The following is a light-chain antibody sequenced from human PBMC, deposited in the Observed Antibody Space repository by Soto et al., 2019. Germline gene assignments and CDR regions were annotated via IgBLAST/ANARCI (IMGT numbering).Light chain of an antibody. V-gene: IGLV2-14*01. Sequence: QSVLTQPASVSVSPGQSITISCTGTSSDVGGYNYVSWYQQHPGKAPKFMIYEVSNRPSGVSNRFSGSKSGSTASLTISGLQAEDEADYYCSSYTSSSTPYVFGTGTKV. J-gene: IGLJ1*01. CDR3: SSYTSSSTPYV. CDR1: SSDVGGYNY. CDR2: EVS.